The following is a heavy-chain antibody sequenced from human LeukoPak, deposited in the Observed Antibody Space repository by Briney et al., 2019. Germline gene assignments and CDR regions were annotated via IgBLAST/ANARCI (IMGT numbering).Heavy chain of an antibody. D-gene: IGHD1-26*01. CDR3: ARWDSNGFDY. J-gene: IGHJ4*02. CDR1: GFTFSDYW. CDR2: IKQDGSER. Sequence: PGGSLRLSCAASGFTFSDYWMSWVRQAPGKGLEWVANIKQDGSERYYVDSVKGRFTISRDNAKNSLYLQMNSLRAEDTAFYYCARWDSNGFDYWGQGTLVTVSS. V-gene: IGHV3-7*01.